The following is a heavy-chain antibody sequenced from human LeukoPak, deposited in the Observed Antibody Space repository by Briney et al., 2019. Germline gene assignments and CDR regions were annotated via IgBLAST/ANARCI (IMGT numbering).Heavy chain of an antibody. Sequence: SLTVSCKASGGTFSSYSITWVRQAPGQGLEWMGGIIPIFGTANYAQKFQGRVTITADESTSTAYMELSSLRSEDTAVYYCARWQRMLGFYYFDYWGQGTLVTVSS. J-gene: IGHJ4*02. CDR3: ARWQRMLGFYYFDY. V-gene: IGHV1-69*13. CDR1: GGTFSSYS. D-gene: IGHD6-25*01. CDR2: IIPIFGTA.